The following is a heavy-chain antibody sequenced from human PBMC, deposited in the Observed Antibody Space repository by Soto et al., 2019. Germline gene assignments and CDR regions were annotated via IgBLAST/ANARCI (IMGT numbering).Heavy chain of an antibody. CDR1: GGPIKTGDYY. D-gene: IGHD3-10*01. CDR2: VFYSGAT. CDR3: ARAGFSYGHLLF. Sequence: SETLSLTCNVSGGPIKTGDYYWNWIRQPPGKGLEWIGYVFYSGATNYSPSIKSRAAISMDTSKNQFSLSLTSVTAADTAVYYCARAGFSYGHLLFWGQGIRVTVS. J-gene: IGHJ4*02. V-gene: IGHV4-30-4*01.